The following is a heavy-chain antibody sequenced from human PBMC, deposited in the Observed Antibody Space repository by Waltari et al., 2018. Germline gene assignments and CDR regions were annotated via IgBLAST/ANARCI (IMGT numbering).Heavy chain of an antibody. CDR1: GFTFSSYA. CDR2: ISGSGGST. J-gene: IGHJ6*03. D-gene: IGHD3-16*01. Sequence: EVQLLESGGGLVQPGGSLRLSCAASGFTFSSYAMSWVRQAPGKGVEWVSAISGSGGSTYYADSVKGRFTISGDNSKNTLYLQMNSLRAEDTAVYYCAKGEGDYYYYYMDVWGKGTTVTVSS. V-gene: IGHV3-23*01. CDR3: AKGEGDYYYYYMDV.